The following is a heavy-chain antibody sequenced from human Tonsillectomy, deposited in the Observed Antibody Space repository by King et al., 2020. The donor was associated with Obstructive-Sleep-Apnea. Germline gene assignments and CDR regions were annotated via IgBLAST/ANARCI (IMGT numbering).Heavy chain of an antibody. V-gene: IGHV3-21*01. Sequence: VQLVESGGGLVKPGGSLRLSCAASGFTFSSYSMNWVRQAPGKGLEWVSSISRSSSFIYYADAVKGRFTISRDNAKNSLYLQKNSLIAADTAVYYCARADYYDSSGYYYESGFDYWGQGTLVTVSS. CDR1: GFTFSSYS. CDR2: ISRSSSFI. CDR3: ARADYYDSSGYYYESGFDY. J-gene: IGHJ4*02. D-gene: IGHD3-22*01.